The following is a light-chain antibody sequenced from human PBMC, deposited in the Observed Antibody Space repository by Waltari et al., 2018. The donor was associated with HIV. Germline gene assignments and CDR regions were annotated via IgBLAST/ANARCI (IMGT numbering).Light chain of an antibody. CDR1: QSVSSNS. V-gene: IGKV3-20*01. Sequence: EIVLTQSPGTLSLSPGERATLSCRASQSVSSNSLAWYQQKPGQAPRLLFYGASSRATGIQDRFSGSGSGTDFTLTISRLEPEDFAVYSCQQYGTLPFTFGPGTKVDFK. J-gene: IGKJ3*01. CDR2: GAS. CDR3: QQYGTLPFT.